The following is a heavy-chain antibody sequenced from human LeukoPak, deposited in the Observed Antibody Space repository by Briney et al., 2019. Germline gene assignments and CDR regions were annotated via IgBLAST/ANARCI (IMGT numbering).Heavy chain of an antibody. CDR2: IYHSGST. CDR3: AREGLGDLTGSDYFDY. J-gene: IGHJ4*02. D-gene: IGHD3-9*01. V-gene: IGHV4-38-2*02. CDR1: GYSISSGYY. Sequence: SETLSLTCAVPGYSISSGYYWGWTRQPPGKXXXXXXXIYHSGSTYYNPSLKSRVTISVDTSKNQFSLKLSSVTAADTAVYYCAREGLGDLTGSDYFDYWGQGTLVTVSS.